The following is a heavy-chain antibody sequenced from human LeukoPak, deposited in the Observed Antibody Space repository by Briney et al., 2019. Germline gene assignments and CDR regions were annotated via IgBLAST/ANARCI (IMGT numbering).Heavy chain of an antibody. CDR1: GFTFSSYA. CDR2: ISSSSSYI. J-gene: IGHJ5*02. D-gene: IGHD6-13*01. Sequence: PGGSLRLSCAASGFTFSSYAMSWVRQAPGKGLEWVSSISSSSSYIYYADSVKGRFTISRDNAKNSLYLQMNSLRAEDTAVYYCARVDSSSWYWFDPWGQGTLVTVSS. CDR3: ARVDSSSWYWFDP. V-gene: IGHV3-21*01.